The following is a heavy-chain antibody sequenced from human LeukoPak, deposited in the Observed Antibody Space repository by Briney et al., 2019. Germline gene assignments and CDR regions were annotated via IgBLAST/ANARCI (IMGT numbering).Heavy chain of an antibody. CDR2: ISEDGIKK. Sequence: PGGSLRLSYAASGFTFSNYGMHCVRQAPGKGLEWVAGISEDGIKKYYADSVKGRFTISRDNGNNTLFLQMNSLRAEDTAVYYCVRDLSTSGRDYWGQGTLVTVSS. CDR3: VRDLSTSGRDY. V-gene: IGHV3-30*03. CDR1: GFTFSNYG. J-gene: IGHJ4*02. D-gene: IGHD2-2*01.